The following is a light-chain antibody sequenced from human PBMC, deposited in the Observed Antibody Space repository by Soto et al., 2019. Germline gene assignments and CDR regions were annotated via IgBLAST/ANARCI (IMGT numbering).Light chain of an antibody. CDR1: SSDIGGYNY. Sequence: QSALTQPASVSGSPGQSITISCTGTSSDIGGYNYVSWYQQYPDKAPKLMIFEVTERPSGISNRFSGSKSDNTPSLTISGLRPEDEADYYCASFSSISTFVFGGGTKLTVL. V-gene: IGLV2-14*01. J-gene: IGLJ2*01. CDR2: EVT. CDR3: ASFSSISTFV.